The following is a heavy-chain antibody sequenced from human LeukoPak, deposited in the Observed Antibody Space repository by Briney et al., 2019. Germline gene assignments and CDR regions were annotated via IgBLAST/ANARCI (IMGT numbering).Heavy chain of an antibody. CDR3: ARDSRYCSGGSCYGGY. Sequence: ASVKVSCKASGYTFTSYDINWVRQTTGQGLEWMGWMNPNSGNTGYAQKFQGRVTMTRNTSISTAYMELRSLRSDDTAVYYCARDSRYCSGGSCYGGYWGQGTLVTVSS. D-gene: IGHD2-15*01. J-gene: IGHJ4*02. CDR1: GYTFTSYD. CDR2: MNPNSGNT. V-gene: IGHV1-8*01.